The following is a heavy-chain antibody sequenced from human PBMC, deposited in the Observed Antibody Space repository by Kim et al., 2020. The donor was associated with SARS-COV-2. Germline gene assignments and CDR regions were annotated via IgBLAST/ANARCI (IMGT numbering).Heavy chain of an antibody. CDR1: GFTFSSYA. Sequence: GGSLRLSCAASGFTFSSYAMHWVRQAPGKGLEWVAVISYDGSNKYYADSVKGRFTISRDNSKNTLYLQMNSLRAEDTAVYYCARGGGSHYAPLWYWGQGTLVTVSS. CDR3: ARGGGSHYAPLWY. J-gene: IGHJ4*02. D-gene: IGHD1-26*01. CDR2: ISYDGSNK. V-gene: IGHV3-30*04.